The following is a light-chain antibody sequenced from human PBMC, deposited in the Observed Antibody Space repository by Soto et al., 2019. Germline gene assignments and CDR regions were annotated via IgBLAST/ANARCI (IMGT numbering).Light chain of an antibody. CDR1: QDITNY. J-gene: IGKJ4*01. Sequence: DIQMTQSPSSLSASVGDRVTXXXXASQDITNYLNWYQQKPGKAPKLLISDASNLETGVPSRFSGSGSETDFTFTISGLQPQDIATYYCQQYHSLPPTFGGGTKVDIK. CDR3: QQYHSLPPT. CDR2: DAS. V-gene: IGKV1-33*01.